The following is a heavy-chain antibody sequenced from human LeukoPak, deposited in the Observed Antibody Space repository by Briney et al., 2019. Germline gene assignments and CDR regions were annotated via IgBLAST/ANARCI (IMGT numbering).Heavy chain of an antibody. CDR3: AAPSADMITFGGVIARDAFDI. D-gene: IGHD3-16*02. J-gene: IGHJ3*02. Sequence: RASVKVSCKASGFTFTSSAMQWVRQARGQRLEWIGWIVVGSGNTNYAQKFQERVTITRDMSTSTAYMELSSLRSEDTAVYYCAAPSADMITFGGVIARDAFDIWGQGTMVTVSS. V-gene: IGHV1-58*02. CDR1: GFTFTSSA. CDR2: IVVGSGNT.